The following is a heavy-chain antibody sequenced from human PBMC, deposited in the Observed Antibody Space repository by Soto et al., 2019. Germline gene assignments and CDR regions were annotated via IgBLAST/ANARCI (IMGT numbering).Heavy chain of an antibody. CDR2: IWYDGTKQ. D-gene: IGHD3-3*01. CDR3: ATHRITTSDH. V-gene: IGHV3-33*01. CDR1: GFTFSTYG. Sequence: QVQLVESGGGVVQPGRSLRLSCAASGFTFSTYGMHWVRQAPGKGLEWVAVIWYDGTKQYYADSVKGRFTISRDNSKDTMYLQMTSLRAEDTAVYYCATHRITTSDHWGQGTLVTVSS. J-gene: IGHJ4*02.